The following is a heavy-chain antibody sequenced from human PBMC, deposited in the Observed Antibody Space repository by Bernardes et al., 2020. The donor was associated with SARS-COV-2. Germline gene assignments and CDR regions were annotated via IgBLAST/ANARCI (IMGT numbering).Heavy chain of an antibody. V-gene: IGHV4-59*08. D-gene: IGHD3-10*01. Sequence: SETLSLTCTVSGGSVKSYYWSWIRQPPGKGLEWIGHLHYSGHTHQNSSLKSRVTISVDTSTNQFSLKLYSVTAADTAVYYCARHVPRGSATDYNFEYYFDHWGTGTLVHVSS. J-gene: IGHJ4*02. CDR3: ARHVPRGSATDYNFEYYFDH. CDR2: LHYSGHT. CDR1: GGSVKSYY.